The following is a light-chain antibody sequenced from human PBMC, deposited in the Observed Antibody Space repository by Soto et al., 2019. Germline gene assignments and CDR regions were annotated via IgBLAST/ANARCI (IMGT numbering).Light chain of an antibody. CDR3: LQYHTYRT. Sequence: DIQMTQSPSTLSGSVGDRVTITCRASQTISSWLAWYQQKPGKAPKLLIYDASSLESGVPSRFSGSGSGTEFTLTISSLQPDDFASYYCLQYHTYRTFGQGTKVDIK. V-gene: IGKV1-5*01. J-gene: IGKJ1*01. CDR2: DAS. CDR1: QTISSW.